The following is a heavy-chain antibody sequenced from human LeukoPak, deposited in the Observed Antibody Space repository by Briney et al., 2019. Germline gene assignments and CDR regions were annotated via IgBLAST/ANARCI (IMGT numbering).Heavy chain of an antibody. Sequence: GGSLRLSCAASGFTFSTYRMNWVRQAPGKGLEWVSYISRSSSIIYYADSVKGRFTISRDKAKNSLYLQMNSLRGEDTAVYYCARDRYDSSHYYHYWGQGTLVTVSA. CDR2: ISRSSSII. D-gene: IGHD3-22*01. CDR3: ARDRYDSSHYYHY. V-gene: IGHV3-48*01. J-gene: IGHJ4*02. CDR1: GFTFSTYR.